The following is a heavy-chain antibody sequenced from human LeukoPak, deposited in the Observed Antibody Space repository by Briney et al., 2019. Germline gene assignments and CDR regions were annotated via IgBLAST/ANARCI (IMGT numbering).Heavy chain of an antibody. CDR3: ARDKVTY. CDR1: GGSISSGSYY. V-gene: IGHV4-61*02. J-gene: IGHJ4*02. CDR2: IYTSGST. Sequence: SETLSLTCTVPGGSISSGSYYWSWIRQPAGKGLEWIGRIYTSGSTNYNPSLKSRVTISVDTSKNQFSLKLSSVTAADTAVYYCARDKVTYWGQGILVTVSS.